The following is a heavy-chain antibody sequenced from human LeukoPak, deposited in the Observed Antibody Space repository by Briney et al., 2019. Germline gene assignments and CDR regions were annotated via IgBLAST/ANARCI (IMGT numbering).Heavy chain of an antibody. Sequence: NPGGSLRLSCAASGFTFSSYSMNWVRQAPGKGLEWVSSISSSSSYIYYADSVKGRFTISRDNAKNSLFLQMNSLRAGDTALYFCAAEDIVATPPFYWGQGTLVAVSS. D-gene: IGHD5-12*01. V-gene: IGHV3-21*01. J-gene: IGHJ4*02. CDR1: GFTFSSYS. CDR3: AAEDIVATPPFY. CDR2: ISSSSSYI.